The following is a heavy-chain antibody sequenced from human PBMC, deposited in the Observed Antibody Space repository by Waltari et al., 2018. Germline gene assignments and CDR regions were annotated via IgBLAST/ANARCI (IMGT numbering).Heavy chain of an antibody. CDR2: IYPSGDT. CDR3: ARRGDWLPLDAFDI. Sequence: QLQLQESGPGLVKSSETPSLTCAVSGDSISRSSYYWVWLRLPPGREIGWIGTIYPSGDTYFQGCRESRVRMSLDMSTNHLSMALRSVTAADTAVYYCARRGDWLPLDAFDIWGQGTVVTVSS. D-gene: IGHD2-15*01. V-gene: IGHV4-39*02. J-gene: IGHJ3*02. CDR1: GDSISRSSYY.